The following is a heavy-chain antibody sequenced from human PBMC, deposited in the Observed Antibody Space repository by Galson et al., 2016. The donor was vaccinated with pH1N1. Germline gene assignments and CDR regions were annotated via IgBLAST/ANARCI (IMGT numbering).Heavy chain of an antibody. V-gene: IGHV3-48*03. D-gene: IGHD3-10*01. J-gene: IGHJ4*02. Sequence: SLRLSCAVAGFTFSTYEMNWVRQAPGKGLEWISYISSSGSTIYYAESVKGRFTLSRDNAKNSLYLQMDSLRAEDTAVYYCARGSPCGFTRGSWYFDWWGQGTLVTVSS. CDR3: ARGSPCGFTRGSWYFDW. CDR1: GFTFSTYE. CDR2: ISSSGSTI.